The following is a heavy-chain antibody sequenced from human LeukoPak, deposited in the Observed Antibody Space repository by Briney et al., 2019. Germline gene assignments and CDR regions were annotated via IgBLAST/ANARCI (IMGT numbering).Heavy chain of an antibody. CDR3: ATGFDWTTRY. V-gene: IGHV1-69*06. J-gene: IGHJ4*02. Sequence: SVKVSCKASGGTLSSYAISWVRQAPGQGLEWMGGIIPIFGTANYAQKFQGRVTITADKSTSTAYMELSSLRSEDTAVSYCATGFDWTTRYWGQGTLVTVSS. CDR1: GGTLSSYA. CDR2: IIPIFGTA. D-gene: IGHD3-9*01.